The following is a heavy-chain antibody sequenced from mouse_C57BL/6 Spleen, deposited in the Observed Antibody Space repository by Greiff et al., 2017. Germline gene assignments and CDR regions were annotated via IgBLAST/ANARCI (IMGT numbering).Heavy chain of an antibody. CDR1: GYTFTYYY. CDR2: IGPGSGST. J-gene: IGHJ4*01. Sequence: QVQLQQSGAELVKPGASVKISCKASGYTFTYYYINWVKQRPGQGLEWIGKIGPGSGSTYYNEKFKGKATLTADKSSSTAYMQLSSLTSEDSAVYFCSRWGLRREGYAMDYWGQGTSVTVSS. CDR3: SRWGLRREGYAMDY. V-gene: IGHV1-77*01. D-gene: IGHD2-4*01.